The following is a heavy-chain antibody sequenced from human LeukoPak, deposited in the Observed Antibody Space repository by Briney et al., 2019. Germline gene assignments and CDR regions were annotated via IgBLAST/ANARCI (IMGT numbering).Heavy chain of an antibody. CDR1: GFTFSAYT. CDR3: ARGGINYGFDY. Sequence: QPGGSLRLSCAASGFTFSAYTMNWVRQAPGKGLEWLSYITSTGTTIYYADSVRGRFTISRHNAKSSLYLQMDSRRAEDTAVYYCARGGINYGFDYWGQGTLVTVSS. V-gene: IGHV3-48*01. CDR2: ITSTGTTI. J-gene: IGHJ4*02. D-gene: IGHD4-17*01.